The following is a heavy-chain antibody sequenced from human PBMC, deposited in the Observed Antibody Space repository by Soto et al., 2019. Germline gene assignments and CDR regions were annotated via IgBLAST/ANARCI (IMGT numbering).Heavy chain of an antibody. J-gene: IGHJ6*02. CDR1: GGSISSYY. D-gene: IGHD6-13*01. CDR3: ARDRCSGYHSSSCYYCGMDV. Sequence: PSETLSLTCTVSGGSISSYYWSWIRQPPGKGLEWIGYIYYSGSTNYNPSLKSRVTISVDTSKNQFSLKLSSVTAADTAVYYCARDRCSGYHSSSCYYCGMDVWGQGTTVTVSS. CDR2: IYYSGST. V-gene: IGHV4-59*01.